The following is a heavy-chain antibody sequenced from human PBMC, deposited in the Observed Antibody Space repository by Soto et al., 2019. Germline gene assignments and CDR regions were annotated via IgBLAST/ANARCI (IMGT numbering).Heavy chain of an antibody. CDR2: IYYSGST. J-gene: IGHJ4*02. D-gene: IGHD2-15*01. CDR1: GGSISSYY. CDR3: ARRYGGTFDY. Sequence: QVQLQESGPGLVKPSETLSLTCTVSGGSISSYYWSWIRQPPGKGLEWIGYIYYSGSTNYNPSLXRXAXVAXDTSKNQFSLKLSSVTAADTAVYYCARRYGGTFDYWGQGTLVTVSS. V-gene: IGHV4-59*08.